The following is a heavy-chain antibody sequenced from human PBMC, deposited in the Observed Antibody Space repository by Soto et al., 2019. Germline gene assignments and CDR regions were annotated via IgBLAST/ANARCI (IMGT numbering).Heavy chain of an antibody. Sequence: KTSETLSLTCAISGDSVSSNSAAWNWIRQSPSRGLEWLGRTYYRSKWYNDYAVSVKSRITINPDTSKNQFSLQLNSVTPEDTAVYYCARDLGYDFWSGTFYGMDVWGQGPTVTVSS. J-gene: IGHJ6*02. CDR3: ARDLGYDFWSGTFYGMDV. CDR1: GDSVSSNSAA. D-gene: IGHD3-3*01. V-gene: IGHV6-1*01. CDR2: TYYRSKWYN.